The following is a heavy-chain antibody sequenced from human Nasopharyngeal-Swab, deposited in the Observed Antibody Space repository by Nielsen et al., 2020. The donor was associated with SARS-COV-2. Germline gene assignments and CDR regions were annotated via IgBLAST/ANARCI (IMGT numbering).Heavy chain of an antibody. D-gene: IGHD6-19*01. V-gene: IGHV3-13*05. CDR2: IGTAGDP. CDR1: GFTFSSYD. J-gene: IGHJ3*02. CDR3: ARARSVAGTGDDAFDI. Sequence: GESLKISCVASGFTFSSYDMHWVRQATGKGLEWVSAIGTAGDPYYPGSVKGRFTISRENAKNSLYLQMNSLRAGDTAVYYCARARSVAGTGDDAFDIWGQGTMVTVSS.